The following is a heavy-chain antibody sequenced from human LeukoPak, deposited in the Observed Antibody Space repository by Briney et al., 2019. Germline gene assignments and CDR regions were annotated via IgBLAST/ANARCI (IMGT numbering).Heavy chain of an antibody. CDR2: ISSSSSTI. Sequence: GGSLRLSCAASGFTFSSYSMNWVRQAPGKGLEWVSYISSSSSTIYYADSVKGRFTISRDNARNSLYLQMNSLRAEDTAVYYCARSDYYYYMDVWGKGTTVTVSS. CDR1: GFTFSSYS. J-gene: IGHJ6*03. V-gene: IGHV3-48*04. CDR3: ARSDYYYYMDV.